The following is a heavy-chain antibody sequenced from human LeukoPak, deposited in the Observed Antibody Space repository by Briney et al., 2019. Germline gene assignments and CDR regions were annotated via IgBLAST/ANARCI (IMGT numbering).Heavy chain of an antibody. CDR1: GFTFSNYA. D-gene: IGHD6-13*01. CDR2: ISGSGGST. CDR3: ATPLTEYSSSWYYFDY. V-gene: IGHV3-23*01. Sequence: QAGGSLRLSCVASGFTFSNYAMSWVRQAPGKGLEWVSAISGSGGSTYYADSVKGRFTISRDNSKNTLYLQMNSLRAEDTAVYYCATPLTEYSSSWYYFDYWGQGTLVTVSS. J-gene: IGHJ4*02.